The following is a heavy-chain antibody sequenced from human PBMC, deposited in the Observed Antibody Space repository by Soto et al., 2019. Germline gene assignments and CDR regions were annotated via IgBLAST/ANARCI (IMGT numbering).Heavy chain of an antibody. J-gene: IGHJ5*02. CDR3: ARDPIGRIAAAGSWFDP. Sequence: SETLSLTCAVSGGSISSSNWWSWVRQPPGKGLEWIGEIYHSGSTNYNPSLKSRVTISVDKSKNQFSLKLSSVTAADTAVYYCARDPIGRIAAAGSWFDPWGQGTLVTVS. V-gene: IGHV4-4*02. CDR1: GGSISSSNW. D-gene: IGHD6-13*01. CDR2: IYHSGST.